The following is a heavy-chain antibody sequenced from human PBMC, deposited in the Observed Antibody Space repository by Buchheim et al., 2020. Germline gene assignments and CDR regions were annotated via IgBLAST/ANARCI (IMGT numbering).Heavy chain of an antibody. V-gene: IGHV3-30*04. CDR2: IGYDGRYE. D-gene: IGHD5-24*01. Sequence: QMHLVESGGGVVQPGGSLRVPCEASGFSFHEYAMQWVRQAPGKGLEWVPLIGYDGRYEYYVDSVKGRFTISRDQSKNTVLLQMNSLRDDDTAVYYCTKERRGYNPEVWGQG. J-gene: IGHJ4*02. CDR3: TKERRGYNPEV. CDR1: GFSFHEYA.